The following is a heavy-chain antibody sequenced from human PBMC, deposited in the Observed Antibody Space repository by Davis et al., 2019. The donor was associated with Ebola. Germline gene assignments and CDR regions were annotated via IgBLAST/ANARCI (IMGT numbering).Heavy chain of an antibody. CDR3: VRRPSLAGAPTDY. Sequence: PGGSLRFSCKTSGYSFTNHWIGWVRQMPGMGLEWMGIIFPGDSDTRYSPSFQGQVTISADKSISTAYLQWSSLKASDSAMYYCVRRPSLAGAPTDYWGQGTLVTVSS. V-gene: IGHV5-51*01. CDR1: GYSFTNHW. D-gene: IGHD1-26*01. J-gene: IGHJ4*02. CDR2: IFPGDSDT.